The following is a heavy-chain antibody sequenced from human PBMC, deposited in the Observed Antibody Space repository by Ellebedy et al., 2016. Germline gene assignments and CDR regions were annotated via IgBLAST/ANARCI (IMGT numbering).Heavy chain of an antibody. CDR3: RQGHYADL. J-gene: IGHJ4*02. CDR2: ISAGSDIT. V-gene: IGHV3-23*01. Sequence: GGSLRLXXVASGFTFGNFFMSWVRQAPGGGLEWISTISAGSDITRLADSVKGRFTISRDSSKNSVYLRMNNLRVEDTAVYYCRQGHYADLWGQGTLVTVSS. CDR1: GFTFGNFF. D-gene: IGHD4-17*01.